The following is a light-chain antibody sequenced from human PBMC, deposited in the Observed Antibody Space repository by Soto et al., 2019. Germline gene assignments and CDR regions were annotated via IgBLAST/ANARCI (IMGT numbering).Light chain of an antibody. CDR3: QQYGSSPYT. Sequence: EIVLTQSPGTLSLSPGERATLSCRASQSVSSSYLAWYQQKPGQAPRLLIYGASSRATGIPDRFSGSGSGTDFTLTISRLELEDFAVYYCQQYGSSPYTFGQGTKLEIK. CDR1: QSVSSSY. CDR2: GAS. V-gene: IGKV3-20*01. J-gene: IGKJ2*01.